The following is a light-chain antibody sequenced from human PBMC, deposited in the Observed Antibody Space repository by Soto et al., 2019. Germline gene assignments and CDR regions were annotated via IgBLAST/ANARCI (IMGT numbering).Light chain of an antibody. Sequence: EIVMTQSPATLSVSPGERATLSCRASQSVSSNLAWYQQKPGQAPRLLIYGASTRATAIPARFSGSVSGTEFTLIISSLQCEDFAVYYCQQYNNWPPNTFGQGTKLEIK. CDR3: QQYNNWPPNT. V-gene: IGKV3-15*01. CDR2: GAS. CDR1: QSVSSN. J-gene: IGKJ2*01.